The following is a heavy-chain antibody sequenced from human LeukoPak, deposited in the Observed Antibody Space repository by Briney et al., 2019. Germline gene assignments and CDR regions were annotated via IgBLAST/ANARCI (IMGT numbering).Heavy chain of an antibody. CDR1: GYTFTSYD. Sequence: ASVKVSCKASGYTFTSYDINWVRQATGQGLEWMGWMNPNSGNTGYPQKFQGRVTMTRNTSISTAYMELSSLRSEDTAVYYCARKAGYSYGPYYYYYMDVWGKGTTVTVSS. CDR3: ARKAGYSYGPYYYYYMDV. D-gene: IGHD5-18*01. V-gene: IGHV1-8*01. CDR2: MNPNSGNT. J-gene: IGHJ6*03.